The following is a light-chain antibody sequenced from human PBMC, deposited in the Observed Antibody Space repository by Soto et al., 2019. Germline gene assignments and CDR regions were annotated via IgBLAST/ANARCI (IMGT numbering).Light chain of an antibody. CDR2: GAS. J-gene: IGKJ1*01. Sequence: EIVMTQSPATMFVSPGQRPTLSCRASQSVSSNLAWYQQKPGQAPRLLIYGASTRATGIPARFSGSGSGTEFTLTISSLQSEDFAVYYCQQYNNWPRTFGQGTKVDIK. CDR1: QSVSSN. CDR3: QQYNNWPRT. V-gene: IGKV3-15*01.